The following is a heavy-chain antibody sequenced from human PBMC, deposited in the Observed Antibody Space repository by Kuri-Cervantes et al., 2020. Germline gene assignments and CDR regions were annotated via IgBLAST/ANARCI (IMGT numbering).Heavy chain of an antibody. J-gene: IGHJ3*02. CDR2: INHSGST. CDR1: GGSFSGYY. Sequence: SETLSLTCAVYGGSFSGYYWSWIRQPPGKGLEWIGEINHSGSTYYNPSLKSRVTISVDRSKNQFSLKLSSVTAADTAVYYCARVLSGYDAFDIWGQGTMVTVSS. CDR3: ARVLSGYDAFDI. D-gene: IGHD1-26*01. V-gene: IGHV4-34*01.